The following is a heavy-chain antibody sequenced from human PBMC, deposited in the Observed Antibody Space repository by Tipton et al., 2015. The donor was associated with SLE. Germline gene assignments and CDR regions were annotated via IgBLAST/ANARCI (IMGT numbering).Heavy chain of an antibody. CDR1: GGSISSGGYY. J-gene: IGHJ4*02. Sequence: TLSLTCTVSGGSISSGGYYWSWIRQHPGKGLEWIGYIYCSGSTYYNPSLKSRVTISVDTSKNQFSLKLSSVTAADTAVYYCARTRYSGYDPFDYWGQGTLVTVSS. D-gene: IGHD5-12*01. V-gene: IGHV4-31*03. CDR3: ARTRYSGYDPFDY. CDR2: IYCSGST.